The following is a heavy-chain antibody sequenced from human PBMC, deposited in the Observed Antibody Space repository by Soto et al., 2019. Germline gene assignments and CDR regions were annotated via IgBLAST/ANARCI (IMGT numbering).Heavy chain of an antibody. Sequence: QVQLVQSGAEVKKPGASVKVSCKASGYTFTSYYMHWVRQAPGQGLEWMGIINPSGGSTSYAQKFKGRVTMTKETSASPVHMELGRLRSEDTAVYYCARDLHWSQQLVPLHEPAYYCSYGMEVWGQGTTVTVPS. D-gene: IGHD6-13*01. CDR3: ARDLHWSQQLVPLHEPAYYCSYGMEV. CDR2: INPSGGST. CDR1: GYTFTSYY. J-gene: IGHJ6*02. V-gene: IGHV1-46*03.